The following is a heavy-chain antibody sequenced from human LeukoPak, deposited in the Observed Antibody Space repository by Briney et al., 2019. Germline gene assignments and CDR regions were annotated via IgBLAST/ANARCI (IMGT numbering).Heavy chain of an antibody. CDR3: AKDKIWFGELLDY. CDR2: ISYDGSNK. CDR1: GFTFSSYG. Sequence: TGGSLRLSCAASGFTFSSYGMHWVRQATGKGLEWVAVISYDGSNKYYADSVKGRFTISRDNSKNTLYLQMNSLRAEDTAVYYCAKDKIWFGELLDYWGQGTLVTVSS. V-gene: IGHV3-30*18. J-gene: IGHJ4*02. D-gene: IGHD3-10*01.